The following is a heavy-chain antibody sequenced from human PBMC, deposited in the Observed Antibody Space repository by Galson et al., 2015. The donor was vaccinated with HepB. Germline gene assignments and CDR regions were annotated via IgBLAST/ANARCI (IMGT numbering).Heavy chain of an antibody. V-gene: IGHV1-2*06. D-gene: IGHD2-8*02. CDR2: INPNSGGT. CDR1: GYTFTGYY. CDR3: ARVGYCTGGVCYRGFDY. Sequence: SVKVSCKASGYTFTGYYMHWVRQAPGQGLEWMGRINPNSGGTNYAQKFQGRVTMTRDTSISTAYMELSRLRSDDTAVYYCARVGYCTGGVCYRGFDYWGQGTLVTVSS. J-gene: IGHJ4*02.